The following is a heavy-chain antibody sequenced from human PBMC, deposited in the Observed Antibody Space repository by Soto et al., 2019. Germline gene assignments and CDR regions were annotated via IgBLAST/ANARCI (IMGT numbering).Heavy chain of an antibody. Sequence: GASVKVSCKASGYTFTGYYMHWVRQAPGQGLEWMGWINPNSGGTNYAQKFQGRVTMTRDTSISTAYMELSRLRSDDTAVYYCARSFFYDSSGYYYFPFDYWGQGTLVTVSS. CDR3: ARSFFYDSSGYYYFPFDY. J-gene: IGHJ4*02. D-gene: IGHD3-22*01. CDR2: INPNSGGT. CDR1: GYTFTGYY. V-gene: IGHV1-2*02.